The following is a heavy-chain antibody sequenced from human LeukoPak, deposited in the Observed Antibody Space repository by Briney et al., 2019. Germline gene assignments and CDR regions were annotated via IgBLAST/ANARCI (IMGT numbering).Heavy chain of an antibody. Sequence: SETLSLTCGFYGGPLSGYGWSWIRQPPGKGLDWIGEISHSGSTNYNPSLKSRVTISVDTSKNQFSLKLSSVTAAGTAVYYCARLRHYYDSSGYRNWFAPWGQGTLVTVSS. V-gene: IGHV4-34*01. D-gene: IGHD3-22*01. CDR1: GGPLSGYG. J-gene: IGHJ5*02. CDR2: ISHSGST. CDR3: ARLRHYYDSSGYRNWFAP.